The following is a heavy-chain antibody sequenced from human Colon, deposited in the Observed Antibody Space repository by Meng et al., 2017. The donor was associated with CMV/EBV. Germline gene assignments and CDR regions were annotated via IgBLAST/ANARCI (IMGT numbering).Heavy chain of an antibody. J-gene: IGHJ4*01. CDR1: GFRFSSYE. Sequence: GGSLRLSCAASGFRFSSYEMNWVRQAPGKGLEWVSYISSGGTTINYADSVKGRFTISRDNARNSVFLQMNSLRVEDTAVYFCRRGHWDPVWGRGALVTVSS. CDR2: ISSGGTTI. D-gene: IGHD1-26*01. V-gene: IGHV3-48*03. CDR3: RRGHWDPV.